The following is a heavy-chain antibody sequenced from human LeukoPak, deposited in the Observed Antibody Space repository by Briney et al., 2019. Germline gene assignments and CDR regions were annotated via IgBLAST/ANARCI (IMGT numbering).Heavy chain of an antibody. CDR3: ARDLTPECSKRGHCREGAY. D-gene: IGHD2/OR15-2a*01. Sequence: GGSLKLSSPACVFSFSVPDMIWVHQAPGKEMEWVSHISGGRATIYYADSVKGRFTISRYKAKNSLYLQMNRLAVEDAAVYVCARDLTPECSKRGHCREGAYGCQGALVTFS. J-gene: IGHJ4*02. V-gene: IGHV3-48*01. CDR1: VFSFSVPD. CDR2: ISGGRATI.